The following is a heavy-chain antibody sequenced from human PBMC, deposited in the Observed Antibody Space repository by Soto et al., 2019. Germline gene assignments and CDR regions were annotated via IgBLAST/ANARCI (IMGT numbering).Heavy chain of an antibody. CDR2: INAGNGNT. J-gene: IGHJ4*02. Sequence: ASVKVSCKASGYTFTSYAMHWVRQAPGQRLEWMGWINAGNGNTKYSQKFQGRVTITRDTSASTAYMELSSLRSEDTAVYYCARVPIAVAVFDYWGQGTLVTVSS. D-gene: IGHD6-19*01. CDR3: ARVPIAVAVFDY. V-gene: IGHV1-3*01. CDR1: GYTFTSYA.